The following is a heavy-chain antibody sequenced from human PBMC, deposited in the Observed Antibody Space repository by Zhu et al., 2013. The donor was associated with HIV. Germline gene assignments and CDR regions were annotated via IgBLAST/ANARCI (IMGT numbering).Heavy chain of an antibody. J-gene: IGHJ5*02. D-gene: IGHD3-22*01. CDR2: INPNSGGT. V-gene: IGHV1-2*02. CDR1: GYTFTGYY. CDR3: SRRVVLHDSSWFDP. Sequence: QVQLVQSGAEVKKPGASVKVSCKASGYTFTGYYMHWVRQAPGQGLEWMGWINPNSGGTNYAQKFQGRVTITADESTSTAYMELSSLRSEDTAVYYCSRRVVLHDSSWFDPWGQGTLVTVSS.